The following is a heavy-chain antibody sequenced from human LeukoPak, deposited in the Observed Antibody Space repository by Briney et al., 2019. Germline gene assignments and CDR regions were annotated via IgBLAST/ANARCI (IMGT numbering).Heavy chain of an antibody. Sequence: SQTLSLTCTVSGGSISGGGYFWSWLRHHPGKGLEWIGYISFSGTTYYSPSLESRVTISVDTAKKQFSLKLSSVTAADTAVYFCAREAYEGSGHRYFQHWGQGTLVTVSS. CDR2: ISFSGTT. D-gene: IGHD2-15*01. V-gene: IGHV4-31*03. CDR1: GGSISGGGYF. CDR3: AREAYEGSGHRYFQH. J-gene: IGHJ1*01.